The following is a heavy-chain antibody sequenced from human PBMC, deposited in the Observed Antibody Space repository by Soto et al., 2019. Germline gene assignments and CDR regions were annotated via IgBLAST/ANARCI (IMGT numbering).Heavy chain of an antibody. CDR1: GFTFSSYS. Sequence: KTGGSLRLSCAASGFTFSSYSMNWVRQAPGKGLEWVSSISSSSSYIYYADSVKGRFTISRDNAKNSLYLQMNSLRAKDTAVYYCARPDYDILTGPGAGPDYWGQGTLVTVSS. J-gene: IGHJ4*02. CDR2: ISSSSSYI. CDR3: ARPDYDILTGPGAGPDY. V-gene: IGHV3-21*01. D-gene: IGHD3-9*01.